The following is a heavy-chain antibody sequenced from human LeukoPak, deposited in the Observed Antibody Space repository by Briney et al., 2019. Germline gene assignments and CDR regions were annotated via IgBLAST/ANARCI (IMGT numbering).Heavy chain of an antibody. D-gene: IGHD3-16*02. J-gene: IGHJ5*02. CDR1: GYTLTELS. Sequence: ASVKVSCKVAGYTLTELSMHWVRHAPGKGIGWMGGFDPEDGETIYAQKFKGRVTMTEDTSTDTAYMEMSSLRSEDTAVYYCATKSTFGGVIVVEHWGQGTLVTVSS. V-gene: IGHV1-24*01. CDR2: FDPEDGET. CDR3: ATKSTFGGVIVVEH.